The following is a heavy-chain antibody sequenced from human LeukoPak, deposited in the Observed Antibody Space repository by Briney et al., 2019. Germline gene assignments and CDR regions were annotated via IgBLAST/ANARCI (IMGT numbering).Heavy chain of an antibody. D-gene: IGHD3-10*01. CDR2: INHSGST. V-gene: IGHV4-34*01. Sequence: KPSETLSLTCAVYGGSFSGYYWSWIRQPPGKGLEWIGEINHSGSTNYNPSLKSRVTISVDTSKNQFSLKLSSVTAADTAVYYCARGVVTMVRGVIIKRTSWFDPWGQGTLVTVSS. J-gene: IGHJ5*02. CDR1: GGSFSGYY. CDR3: ARGVVTMVRGVIIKRTSWFDP.